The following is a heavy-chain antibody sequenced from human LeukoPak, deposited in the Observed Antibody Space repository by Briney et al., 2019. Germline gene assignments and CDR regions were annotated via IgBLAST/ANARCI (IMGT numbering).Heavy chain of an antibody. D-gene: IGHD6-13*01. CDR1: GYTFTGYY. V-gene: IGHV1-2*06. J-gene: IGHJ4*02. CDR3: ARGPSRLYSSSWSSDY. Sequence: GASVKVSCKASGYTFTGYYMHWARQAPGQGLEWMGRINPNSGGTNYAQKFQGRVTMTRDTSISTAYMELSRLRSDDTAVYYCARGPSRLYSSSWSSDYWGQGTLVTVSS. CDR2: INPNSGGT.